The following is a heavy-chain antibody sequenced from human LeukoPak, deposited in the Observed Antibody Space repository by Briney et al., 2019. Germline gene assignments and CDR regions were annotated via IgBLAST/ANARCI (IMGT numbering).Heavy chain of an antibody. Sequence: PSETLSLTCTVSGGSISRYYWSCIRQPPREGLEWIGYIYYSGSTNYNPSLKSRVTISVDTSKNQFSLKLSSVTAADPAVYYCARGGYYYDSSGYWGAFDIWGQGTMITVSS. CDR1: GGSISRYY. CDR2: IYYSGST. D-gene: IGHD3-22*01. J-gene: IGHJ3*02. CDR3: ARGGYYYDSSGYWGAFDI. V-gene: IGHV4-59*01.